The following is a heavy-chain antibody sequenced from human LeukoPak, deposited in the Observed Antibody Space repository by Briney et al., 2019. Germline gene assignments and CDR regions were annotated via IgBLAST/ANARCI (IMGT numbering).Heavy chain of an antibody. CDR3: ARGGSTYFDS. Sequence: GGSLRLSCAASGFSFTNYWMHWVRQAPGTGLVWVSRIHSDGGSSYADSVKGRFTISRDNAKNTLYLQMDTLRGDDTAVYYCARGGSTYFDSWGHGTLVTVSS. D-gene: IGHD3-16*01. CDR2: IHSDGGSS. CDR1: GFSFTNYW. J-gene: IGHJ4*01. V-gene: IGHV3-74*01.